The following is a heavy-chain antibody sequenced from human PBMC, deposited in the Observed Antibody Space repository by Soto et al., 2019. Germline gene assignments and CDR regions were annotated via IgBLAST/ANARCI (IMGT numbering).Heavy chain of an antibody. V-gene: IGHV4-34*01. CDR1: AGSFSHYY. CDR2: IKHGGSS. J-gene: IGHJ3*02. CDR3: ARGGSSDWQVALDI. Sequence: QVQQQPWGAGLLKPSETLSLTCTVDAGSFSHYYWNWIRLSPGKGLEWIGKIKHGGSSSYNPSLRSRFSISVDMSKNQFSLTLSSVTAADTAVYYCARGGSSDWQVALDIWGQGTMVPVSS. D-gene: IGHD6-19*01.